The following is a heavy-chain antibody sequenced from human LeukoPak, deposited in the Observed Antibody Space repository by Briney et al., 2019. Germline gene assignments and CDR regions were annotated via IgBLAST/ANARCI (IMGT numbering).Heavy chain of an antibody. CDR2: ISAYGDT. V-gene: IGHV1-18*01. Sequence: GASVKVSCKTSGYTFTIYGISWVRQAPGQGLEWMGLISAYGDTNYAQNLQGRVTMTTDTSTSTAYLELRSLRSDDTAVYYCARGKIGYFFDYWGQGTLVTVSS. J-gene: IGHJ4*02. D-gene: IGHD5-12*01. CDR3: ARGKIGYFFDY. CDR1: GYTFTIYG.